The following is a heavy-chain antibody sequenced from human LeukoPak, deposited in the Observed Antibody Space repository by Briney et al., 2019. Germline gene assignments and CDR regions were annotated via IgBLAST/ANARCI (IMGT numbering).Heavy chain of an antibody. CDR2: IYYSGFT. J-gene: IGHJ3*01. Sequence: SETLSLTCTVSGGSISTYYWHWVRQPPGKGLEWIGYIYYSGFTNYNPSLKGRVTFLVDTSKNQFSLKLTSVTAADTAVYYCARYFDFWGQGIMVTVSS. V-gene: IGHV4-59*01. CDR3: ARYFDF. CDR1: GGSISTYY.